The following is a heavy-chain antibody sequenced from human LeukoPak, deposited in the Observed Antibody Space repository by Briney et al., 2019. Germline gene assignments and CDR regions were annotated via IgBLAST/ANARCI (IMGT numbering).Heavy chain of an antibody. CDR3: ARHWSGGTVLGPFDY. J-gene: IGHJ4*02. V-gene: IGHV4-59*08. CDR1: GGSITSYY. CDR2: IYNTGST. D-gene: IGHD2-15*01. Sequence: SETLSLTCTVSGGSITSYYWSWIRQPPGKGLEWIGYIYNTGSTNYNPSLKSRVTISIDTSKNQFSLRLSSVTAAGAAVYYCARHWSGGTVLGPFDYWGQGTLVTVSS.